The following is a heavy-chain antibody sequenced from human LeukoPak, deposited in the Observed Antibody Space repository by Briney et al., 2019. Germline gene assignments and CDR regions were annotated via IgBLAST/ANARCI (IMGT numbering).Heavy chain of an antibody. CDR1: GGTFSSYA. D-gene: IGHD2-2*01. Sequence: SVKVSCKASGGTFSSYAISWVRQAPGQGLEWMGGIIPIFGTANYAQKFQGRVTITADESTSTAYMELSSLRSEDTAVYYCARPSDCSSTSCPGLWFDPWGQGTLVTVSS. V-gene: IGHV1-69*01. CDR2: IIPIFGTA. CDR3: ARPSDCSSTSCPGLWFDP. J-gene: IGHJ5*02.